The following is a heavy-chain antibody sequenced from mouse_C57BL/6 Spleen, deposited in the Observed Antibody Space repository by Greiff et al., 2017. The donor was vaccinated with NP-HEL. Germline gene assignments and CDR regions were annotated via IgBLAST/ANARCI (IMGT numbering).Heavy chain of an antibody. D-gene: IGHD2-4*01. Sequence: EVQLQQSGPELVKPGASVKISCKASGYTFTDYYMNWVKQSHGKSLEWIGDINPNNGGTSYNQKFKGKATLTVDKSSSTAYMELRSLTSEDSAVYYCARRDYVYYFDYWGQGTTLTVSS. CDR2: INPNNGGT. CDR3: ARRDYVYYFDY. J-gene: IGHJ2*01. V-gene: IGHV1-26*01. CDR1: GYTFTDYY.